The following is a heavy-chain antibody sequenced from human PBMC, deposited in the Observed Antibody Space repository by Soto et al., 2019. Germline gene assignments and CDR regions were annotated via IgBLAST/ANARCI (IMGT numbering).Heavy chain of an antibody. CDR2: ISGSGGST. V-gene: IGHV3-23*01. J-gene: IGHJ4*02. CDR1: GFTFSSYA. CDR3: ATALRGDYGSY. Sequence: GGSLRLSCAASGFTFSSYAMSWVRQAPGKGLEWVSAISGSGGSTYYADSVKGRFTISRDNSKNTLYLQMSSLRAEDTAVYYCATALRGDYGSYWGQGTLVTVSS. D-gene: IGHD4-17*01.